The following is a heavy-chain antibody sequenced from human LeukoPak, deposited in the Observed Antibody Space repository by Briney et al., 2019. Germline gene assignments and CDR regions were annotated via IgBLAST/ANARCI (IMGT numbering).Heavy chain of an antibody. V-gene: IGHV3-23*01. J-gene: IGHJ6*03. CDR2: ISGSGGST. D-gene: IGHD2-2*02. CDR3: AKGDCSSTSCYTRGPILDYYYMDV. Sequence: GGSLRLSCAASGFTFSSYAMSWVRQAPGKGLEWVSAISGSGGSTYYADSVKGRFTISRDNSKNTLYLQMNSLRAEDTAVYYCAKGDCSSTSCYTRGPILDYYYMDVWGKGTTVTVSS. CDR1: GFTFSSYA.